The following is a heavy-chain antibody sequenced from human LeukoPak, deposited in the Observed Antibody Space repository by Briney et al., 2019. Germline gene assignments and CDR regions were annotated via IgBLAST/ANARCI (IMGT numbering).Heavy chain of an antibody. Sequence: SETLSLTCTVSGGSISSSSYYWGWIRQPSGKGLEWIGSIYYSGSTYYNPSLKSRVTISVDTSKNQFSLKLSSVTAADTAVYYCARGMGATKGGAFDIWGQGTMVTVSS. CDR2: IYYSGST. J-gene: IGHJ3*02. CDR1: GGSISSSSYY. V-gene: IGHV4-39*01. CDR3: ARGMGATKGGAFDI. D-gene: IGHD1-26*01.